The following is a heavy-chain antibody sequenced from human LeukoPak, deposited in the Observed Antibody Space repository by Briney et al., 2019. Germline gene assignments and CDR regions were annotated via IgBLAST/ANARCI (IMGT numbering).Heavy chain of an antibody. CDR2: INPSVGST. J-gene: IGHJ4*02. CDR3: ARAARTGGFDY. D-gene: IGHD1-14*01. V-gene: IGHV1-46*01. CDR1: GYTLTSCY. Sequence: ASVKVSCKTSGYTLTSCYIHWVRQAPGQGLEWMGIINPSVGSTSSAQKFQGRVTMTRDTSTSTVYMELSSLRSDDTAIYYCARAARTGGFDYWGQGTLVTVSS.